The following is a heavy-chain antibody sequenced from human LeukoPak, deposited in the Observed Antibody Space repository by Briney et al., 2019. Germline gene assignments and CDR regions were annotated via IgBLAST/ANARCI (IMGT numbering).Heavy chain of an antibody. CDR2: INPNSGGT. V-gene: IGHV1-2*02. J-gene: IGHJ3*02. CDR3: ARGVNYYDSSGHDAFDI. D-gene: IGHD3-22*01. CDR1: RYTFTGYY. Sequence: ASVKVSCKASRYTFTGYYMHWVRQAPGQGLEWMGWINPNSGGTNYAQKFQGRVTMTRDTSISTAYMELSRLRSDDTAVYYCARGVNYYDSSGHDAFDIWGQGTMVTVSS.